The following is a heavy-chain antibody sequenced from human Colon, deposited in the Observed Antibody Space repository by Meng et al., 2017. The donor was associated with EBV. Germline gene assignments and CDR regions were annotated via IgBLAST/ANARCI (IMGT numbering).Heavy chain of an antibody. CDR1: GGSFSDSY. CDR3: ASSDCSGGTCYLDC. CDR2: INHVGST. J-gene: IGHJ4*02. V-gene: IGHV4-34*01. D-gene: IGHD2-15*01. Sequence: VQLQKGGAGLLKPSETLSLTCTVYGGSFSDSYWTWIRQPPGKGLEWIGEINHVGSTTYNPSLKSRVTISVDTSKNQFSLKLSSVTAADAAVYYCASSDCSGGTCYLDCWGQGTLVTVSS.